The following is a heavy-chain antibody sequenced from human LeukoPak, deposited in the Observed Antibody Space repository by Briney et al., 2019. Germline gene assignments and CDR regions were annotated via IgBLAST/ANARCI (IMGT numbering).Heavy chain of an antibody. D-gene: IGHD3-22*01. CDR3: ARAGGYYYDSSGYYNY. Sequence: ASVEVSCKASGYTFTSYYMHWVRQAPGQGLEWMGIINPSGGSTSYAQKFQGRVTMTRDTSTSTVYMELSSLRSEDTAVYYCARAGGYYYDSSGYYNYWGQGTLVTVSS. J-gene: IGHJ4*02. CDR1: GYTFTSYY. V-gene: IGHV1-46*01. CDR2: INPSGGST.